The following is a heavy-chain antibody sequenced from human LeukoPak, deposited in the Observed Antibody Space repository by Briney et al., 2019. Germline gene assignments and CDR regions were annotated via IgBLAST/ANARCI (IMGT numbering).Heavy chain of an antibody. Sequence: GASVKVSCKGTGYTFTSYDINWVRQATGQGLEWMGWMNPNSGNTGYAQEFQGRVTMTRNTSISTAYMELSSLRSEDTAVYYCARGAGTTCNYWGQGTLVTVSS. D-gene: IGHD1-7*01. CDR1: GYTFTSYD. J-gene: IGHJ4*02. CDR2: MNPNSGNT. CDR3: ARGAGTTCNY. V-gene: IGHV1-8*01.